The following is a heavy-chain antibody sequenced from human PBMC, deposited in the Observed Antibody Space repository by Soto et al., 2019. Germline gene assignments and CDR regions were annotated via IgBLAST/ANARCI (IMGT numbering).Heavy chain of an antibody. V-gene: IGHV3-48*02. D-gene: IGHD4-17*01. CDR3: ARERAVDY. CDR2: ISSSSSTI. CDR1: GFTFSSYS. J-gene: IGHJ4*02. Sequence: PGGSLRLSCAASGFTFSSYSMNWVRQAPGKGLEWVSYISSSSSTIYYADSVKGRFTISRDNAKNSLHLQMNSLRDEDTAVYYCARERAVDYWGQGTLVTVSS.